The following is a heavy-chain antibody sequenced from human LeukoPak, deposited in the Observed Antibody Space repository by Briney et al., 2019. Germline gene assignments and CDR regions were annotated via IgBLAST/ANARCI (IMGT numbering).Heavy chain of an antibody. CDR2: ISGSGLST. D-gene: IGHD5-18*01. J-gene: IGHJ4*02. V-gene: IGHV3-23*01. Sequence: GSLSFSCSASGFTISSFGLGWDGQGPGKGLEWVSVISGSGLSTYHADTVKGRLHISRDNSKNTLYLQMKSLRAEDTALYYCAKDPEAMVISYFFYYWGQGTLVTVSS. CDR3: AKDPEAMVISYFFYY. CDR1: GFTISSFG.